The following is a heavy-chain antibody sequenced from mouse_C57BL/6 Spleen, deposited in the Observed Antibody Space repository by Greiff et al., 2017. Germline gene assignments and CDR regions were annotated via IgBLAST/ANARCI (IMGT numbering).Heavy chain of an antibody. V-gene: IGHV1-19*01. CDR2: INPYNGGT. CDR1: GYTFTDYY. Sequence: EVQVVESGPVLVKPGASVKMSCKASGYTFTDYYMNWVKQSHGKSLEWIGIINPYNGGTSYNQKFKGKATLTVDKSSSTAYMELNSLTSEDSAVYYCARRQLGIYARDDWGQGTSVTVSS. J-gene: IGHJ4*01. D-gene: IGHD4-1*02. CDR3: ARRQLGIYARDD.